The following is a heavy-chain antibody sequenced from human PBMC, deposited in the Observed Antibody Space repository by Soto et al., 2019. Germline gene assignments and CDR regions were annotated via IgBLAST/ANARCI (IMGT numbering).Heavy chain of an antibody. V-gene: IGHV3-23*01. J-gene: IGHJ4*02. CDR3: AKYPSPMIVVVIDYFDY. D-gene: IGHD3-22*01. Sequence: GGSLRLSCAASGFTFSSYAMSWVRQAPGKGLEWVSAISGSGGSTYYADSVKGRFTISRDNSKNTLYLQMNSLRAEDTAVYYCAKYPSPMIVVVIDYFDYWGQGTLVTV. CDR1: GFTFSSYA. CDR2: ISGSGGST.